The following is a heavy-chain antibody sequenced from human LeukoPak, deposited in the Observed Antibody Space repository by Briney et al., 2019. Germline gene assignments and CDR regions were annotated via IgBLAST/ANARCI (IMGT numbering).Heavy chain of an antibody. D-gene: IGHD3-22*01. CDR1: GYTFSSYG. CDR3: ARDMPSYDSSGYINWFDP. Sequence: SVKVSCKASGYTFSSYGISWVRQAPGQGLEWMGWISAYNGNTNYAQKLQGRVTMTTDTSTSTAYMELRSLRSDDTAVYYCARDMPSYDSSGYINWFDPWGQGTLVTVSS. J-gene: IGHJ5*02. V-gene: IGHV1-18*01. CDR2: ISAYNGNT.